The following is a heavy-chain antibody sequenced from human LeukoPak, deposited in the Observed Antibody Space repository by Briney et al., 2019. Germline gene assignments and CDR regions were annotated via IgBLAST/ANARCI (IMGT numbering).Heavy chain of an antibody. CDR3: ARDGQARPFDY. CDR1: GYTFTGYY. Sequence: GASVKVSFTASGYTFTGYYMHWVRQAPGQGLEWMGWINPNSGGTNYAQKFQGRVTMTRDTSISTDYMELSRLRSDDTAVYYCARDGQARPFDYWGQGTLVTVSS. CDR2: INPNSGGT. J-gene: IGHJ4*02. V-gene: IGHV1-2*02.